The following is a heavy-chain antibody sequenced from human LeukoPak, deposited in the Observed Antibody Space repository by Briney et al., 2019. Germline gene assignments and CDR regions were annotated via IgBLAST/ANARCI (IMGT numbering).Heavy chain of an antibody. Sequence: ASVKVSCKASGYTFTSYVMHRVRQAPGQRLEWMGWINAGNGNTKYSQKFQGRVTITRDTSASTAYMELSSLRSEDTAVYYCARDLGYTSIAARSFDYWGQGTLVTVSS. V-gene: IGHV1-3*01. CDR2: INAGNGNT. CDR3: ARDLGYTSIAARSFDY. D-gene: IGHD3-16*02. J-gene: IGHJ4*02. CDR1: GYTFTSYV.